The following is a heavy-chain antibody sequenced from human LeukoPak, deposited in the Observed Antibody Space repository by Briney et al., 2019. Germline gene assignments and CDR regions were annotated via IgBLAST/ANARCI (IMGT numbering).Heavy chain of an antibody. CDR3: AKDGVWQSYYFDY. J-gene: IGHJ4*02. D-gene: IGHD6-19*01. CDR1: GFTFSTYA. V-gene: IGHV3-23*01. Sequence: PGGSLRLSCAASGFTFSTYAMSWVRQAPGRGLEWDSSISDSSGHTYYADSVRGRFTISRDNSKNTVFLQMNSLRAEDTAIYYCAKDGVWQSYYFDYWGQGTLVTVSS. CDR2: ISDSSGHT.